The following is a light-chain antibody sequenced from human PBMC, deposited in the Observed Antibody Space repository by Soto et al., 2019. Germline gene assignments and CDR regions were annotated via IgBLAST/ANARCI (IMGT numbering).Light chain of an antibody. J-gene: IGKJ1*01. CDR3: QHYNSYSVA. V-gene: IGKV1-5*03. CDR1: QTISSW. CDR2: KAS. Sequence: DIQMTQSPSTLSGSVGDRVTITCRASQTISSWLAWYQQKPGKAPKLLIYKASTLKSGVPSRFSGSGSGTEFTLTISXLQPDDFATYYCQHYNSYSVAFGQGT.